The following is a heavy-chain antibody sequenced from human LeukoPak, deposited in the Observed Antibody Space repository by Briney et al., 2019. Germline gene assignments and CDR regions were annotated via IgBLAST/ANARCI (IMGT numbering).Heavy chain of an antibody. CDR2: ISYDGSNK. D-gene: IGHD6-13*01. CDR1: GFTFSSYA. J-gene: IGHJ4*02. V-gene: IGHV3-30-3*02. CDR3: AKFFPSGDFPRTVYSSSWSPYYFDY. Sequence: GGSLRLSCAASGFTFSSYAMHWVRQAPGKGLEWVAVISYDGSNKYYADSVKGRFTISRDNSKNTLYLQMNSLRAEDTAVYYCAKFFPSGDFPRTVYSSSWSPYYFDYWGQGTLVTVSS.